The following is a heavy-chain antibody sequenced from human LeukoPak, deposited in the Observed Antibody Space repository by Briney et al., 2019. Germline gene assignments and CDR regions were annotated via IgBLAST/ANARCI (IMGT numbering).Heavy chain of an antibody. CDR2: IYTTGSA. CDR1: TGSMSGYF. Sequence: PSETQSLTCTVSTGSMSGYFWTWLRQPAGKGLEWFGRIYTTGSAYYNPSLESRVNFSLDTSNNRFSLDVTSVTAADTAVYFCARGRELTGVAGHYSFDYWGQGILVSVSS. CDR3: ARGRELTGVAGHYSFDY. D-gene: IGHD1-26*01. J-gene: IGHJ4*02. V-gene: IGHV4-4*07.